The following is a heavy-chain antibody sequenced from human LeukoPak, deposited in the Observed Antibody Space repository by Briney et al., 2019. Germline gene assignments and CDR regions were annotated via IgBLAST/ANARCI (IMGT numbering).Heavy chain of an antibody. V-gene: IGHV4-59*01. J-gene: IGHJ4*02. CDR2: IYYSGST. D-gene: IGHD3-16*02. Sequence: PSETLSLTCTVSGGSISSYYWSWIRQPPGKGLEWIGYIYYSGSTNYNPSLKSRVTISVDTSKNQFSLKLSSVTAADTAVYYCARTGMEYDYVWGSYRLFDYWGQGTLVTVSS. CDR1: GGSISSYY. CDR3: ARTGMEYDYVWGSYRLFDY.